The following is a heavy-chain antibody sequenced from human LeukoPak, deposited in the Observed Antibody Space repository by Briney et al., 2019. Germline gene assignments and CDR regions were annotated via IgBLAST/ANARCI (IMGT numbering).Heavy chain of an antibody. CDR3: ARQPGRTYYFDY. J-gene: IGHJ4*02. D-gene: IGHD2-2*01. CDR1: GGSISSYY. Sequence: PSETLSLTCTVSGGSISSYYWSWIRQPPGKGLEWIGYTYYSGSTNYNPSLKSRVTISVDTSKNQFSLKLSSVTAADTAVYYCARQPGRTYYFDYWGQGTLVTVSS. V-gene: IGHV4-59*08. CDR2: TYYSGST.